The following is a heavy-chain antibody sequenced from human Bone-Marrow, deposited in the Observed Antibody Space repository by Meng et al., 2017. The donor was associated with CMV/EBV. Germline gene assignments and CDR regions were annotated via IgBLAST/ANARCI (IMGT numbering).Heavy chain of an antibody. CDR2: IRYDGSNK. CDR3: AKDSTVTPPYYYYYYGMDV. V-gene: IGHV3-30*02. D-gene: IGHD4-11*01. Sequence: GESLKISCAASGFTFSSYGMHWVRQAPGKGLEWVAFIRYDGSNKYYADSVKGRFTISRDNSKNMLYLQMNSLRAEDTAVYYCAKDSTVTPPYYYYYYGMDVWGQGTTVTGSS. J-gene: IGHJ6*01. CDR1: GFTFSSYG.